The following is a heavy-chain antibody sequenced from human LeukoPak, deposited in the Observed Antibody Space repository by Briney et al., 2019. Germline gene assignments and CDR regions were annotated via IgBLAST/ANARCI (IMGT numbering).Heavy chain of an antibody. Sequence: GGSLRLSCAASGFTFSDYYMSWIRQAPGKGLEWVSYISSSGSTIYYADSAKGRFTISRDNAKNSLYLQMNSLRAEDTAVYYCARDRRDGYNLFDYWGQGTLVTVSS. D-gene: IGHD5-24*01. J-gene: IGHJ4*02. V-gene: IGHV3-11*04. CDR2: ISSSGSTI. CDR3: ARDRRDGYNLFDY. CDR1: GFTFSDYY.